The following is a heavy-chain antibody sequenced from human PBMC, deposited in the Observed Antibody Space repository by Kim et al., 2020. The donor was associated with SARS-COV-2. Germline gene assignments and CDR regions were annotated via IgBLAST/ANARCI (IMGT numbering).Heavy chain of an antibody. V-gene: IGHV4-39*07. J-gene: IGHJ6*02. Sequence: SETLSLTCTVSGGSISSSSYYWGWIRQPPGKGLEWIGSIYYSGSTYYNPSLKSRVTISVDTSKNQFSLKLSSVTAADTAVYYCARERTTGTTLDYYYYGMDVWGQGTTVTVSS. D-gene: IGHD1-1*01. CDR2: IYYSGST. CDR1: GGSISSSSYY. CDR3: ARERTTGTTLDYYYYGMDV.